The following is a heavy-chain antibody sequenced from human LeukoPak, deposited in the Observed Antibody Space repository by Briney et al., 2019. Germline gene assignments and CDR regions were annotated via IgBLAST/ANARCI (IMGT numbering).Heavy chain of an antibody. CDR3: ARETAGDFDY. CDR2: IYHSGST. D-gene: IGHD6-13*01. J-gene: IGHJ4*02. Sequence: SETLSLTRTVSGGSISSYYWSWIRQPPGKGLEWIGEIYHSGSTNYNPSLKSRVTISVDKSKNQFSLKLSSVTAADTAVYYCARETAGDFDYWGQGTLVTVSS. CDR1: GGSISSYY. V-gene: IGHV4-59*12.